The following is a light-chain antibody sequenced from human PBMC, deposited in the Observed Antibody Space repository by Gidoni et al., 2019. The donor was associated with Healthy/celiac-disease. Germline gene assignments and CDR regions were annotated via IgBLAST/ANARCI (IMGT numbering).Light chain of an antibody. V-gene: IGKV1-8*01. CDR3: QQYYTYPPT. CDR2: AAS. Sequence: RQTQYPSSLSASTGDRVAITCRASQGISSYLAWYQQKPGKAPKLLIYAASTLQSGVPSRFGGSGSGTDFTLTISCLQSEDVATYYCQQYYTYPPTFGQGTKVEIK. CDR1: QGISSY. J-gene: IGKJ1*01.